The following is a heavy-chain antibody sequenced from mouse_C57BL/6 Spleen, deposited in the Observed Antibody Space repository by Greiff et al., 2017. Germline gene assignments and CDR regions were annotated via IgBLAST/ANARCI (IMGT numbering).Heavy chain of an antibody. V-gene: IGHV1-26*01. J-gene: IGHJ3*01. D-gene: IGHD1-1*01. CDR2: INPNNGGT. CDR3: ARTLNPYYYGSGFAY. Sequence: VQLQQSGPELVKPGASVKISCKASGYTFTDYYMNWVKQSHGKSLEWIGDINPNNGGTSYNQKFKGKATLTVDKSSSTAYMELRSLTSEDSAVYYCARTLNPYYYGSGFAYWGQGTLVTVSA. CDR1: GYTFTDYY.